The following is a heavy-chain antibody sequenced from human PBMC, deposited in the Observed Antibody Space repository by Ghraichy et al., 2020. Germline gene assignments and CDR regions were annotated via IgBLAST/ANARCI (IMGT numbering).Heavy chain of an antibody. J-gene: IGHJ6*02. CDR1: GFMFDDYT. V-gene: IGHV3-21*01. Sequence: GGSLRLSCVASGFMFDDYTMNWVRQAPGKGLEWVSSISAGSSVIYYAHSVRGRFTPSRDNAKNSLYLQRNALRVEDTAVYYFARDSFPASIPYGVDVWGQGATVFVSS. CDR3: ARDSFPASIPYGVDV. CDR2: ISAGSSVI. D-gene: IGHD2-2*02.